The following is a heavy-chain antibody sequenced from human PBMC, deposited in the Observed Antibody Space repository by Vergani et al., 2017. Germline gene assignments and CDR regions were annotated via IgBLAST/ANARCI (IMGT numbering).Heavy chain of an antibody. D-gene: IGHD3-3*01. Sequence: QVQLQESGPGLVTPSETLSLTCTVSGGSISSYYWSWIRQPPGKGLEWIGYIYYSGSTNYNPSLKSRVTISVDTSKNQFSLKLSSVTAADTAVYYCARQVDDFCSGYGYYYMDVWGKGTTVTVSS. CDR3: ARQVDDFCSGYGYYYMDV. CDR1: GGSISSYY. CDR2: IYYSGST. V-gene: IGHV4-59*01. J-gene: IGHJ6*03.